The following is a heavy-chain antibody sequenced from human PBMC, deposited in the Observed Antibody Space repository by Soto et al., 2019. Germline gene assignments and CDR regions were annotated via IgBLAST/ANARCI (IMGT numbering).Heavy chain of an antibody. Sequence: QVQLVESGGGVVQPGRSLRLSCAASGFTFSCYAMHWVRQAPGKGLEWVSIISYDGNTEFYADSVKGRLTISRDKSKNTLSVQLNSRTLGDTAMSYCEKVCSQSGVGEVFDYWGQGTLVTVSS. CDR3: EKVCSQSGVGEVFDY. CDR1: GFTFSCYA. D-gene: IGHD3-10*01. CDR2: ISYDGNTE. V-gene: IGHV3-30-3*01. J-gene: IGHJ4*02.